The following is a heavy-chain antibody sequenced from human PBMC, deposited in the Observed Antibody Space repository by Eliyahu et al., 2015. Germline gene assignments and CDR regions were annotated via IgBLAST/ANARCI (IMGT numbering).Heavy chain of an antibody. V-gene: IGHV3-9*01. CDR3: AKDIGSGNYYGMDV. CDR2: ISWNSGSI. Sequence: EVQLVXSGGGLVQPGXSVXLSCAASGFTFDXHAMHWVRQAPGKGLGWVSGISWNSGSIGYADSVKGRFTISRDNAKNSLYLEMNSLRAEDTALYYCAKDIGSGNYYGMDVWGQGTTVTVSS. CDR1: GFTFDXHA. J-gene: IGHJ6*02. D-gene: IGHD1-26*01.